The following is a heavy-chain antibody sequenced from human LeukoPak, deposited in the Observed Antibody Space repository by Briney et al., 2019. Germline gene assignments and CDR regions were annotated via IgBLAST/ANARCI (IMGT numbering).Heavy chain of an antibody. Sequence: GGSLRLSCAASGFTFSSYAMHWVRQAPGKGLEWVAVISYDGSNKYYADSVKGRFTISRDNSKNTLYLQMNSLRAEDTAVYYCARSDVQWLVLGGANQYFDYWGQGTLVTVSS. V-gene: IGHV3-30-3*01. CDR2: ISYDGSNK. CDR1: GFTFSSYA. CDR3: ARSDVQWLVLGGANQYFDY. D-gene: IGHD6-19*01. J-gene: IGHJ4*02.